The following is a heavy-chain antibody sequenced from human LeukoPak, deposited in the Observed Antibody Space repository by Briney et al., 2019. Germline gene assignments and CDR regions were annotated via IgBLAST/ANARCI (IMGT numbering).Heavy chain of an antibody. V-gene: IGHV1-2*02. D-gene: IGHD3-3*01. CDR3: ASISEVWSGYYTVHHDY. Sequence: GASVKVSCKTSGYTFTDYYMHWVRQAPGRGLEWMGRINPNSGDTNYAQKFLGRVTMTRDTSISTAYMELSSLTSDDTAVYYCASISEVWSGYYTVHHDYWGQGTLVTVSS. J-gene: IGHJ4*02. CDR2: INPNSGDT. CDR1: GYTFTDYY.